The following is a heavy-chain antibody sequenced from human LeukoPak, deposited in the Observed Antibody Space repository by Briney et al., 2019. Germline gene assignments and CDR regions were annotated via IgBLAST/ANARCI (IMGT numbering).Heavy chain of an antibody. V-gene: IGHV4-30-2*01. D-gene: IGHD6-13*01. CDR2: IYHSGST. J-gene: IGHJ5*02. CDR1: GGSISSGGYS. CDR3: ARRAYSSSSGYNWFDP. Sequence: SETLSLTCAVSGGSISSGGYSWSWIRQPPGKGLEWIGYIYHSGSTYYNPSLKSRVTISVDRSKNQFSLKLSSVIAADTAVYYCARRAYSSSSGYNWFDPWGQGTLVTVSS.